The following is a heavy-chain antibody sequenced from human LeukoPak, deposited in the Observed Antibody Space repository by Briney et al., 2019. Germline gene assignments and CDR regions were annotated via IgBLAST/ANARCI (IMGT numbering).Heavy chain of an antibody. CDR3: ARDQWSTRITMVRGPPGY. Sequence: PGGSLRLFCAASGFPFSSYSMNWVRQAPGKGLEWVSYISSSSSTIYYADSVKGRFTISRDNAKNSLYLQMNSLRAEDTAVYYCARDQWSTRITMVRGPPGYWGQGTLVTVSS. D-gene: IGHD3-10*01. CDR1: GFPFSSYS. V-gene: IGHV3-48*04. J-gene: IGHJ4*02. CDR2: ISSSSSTI.